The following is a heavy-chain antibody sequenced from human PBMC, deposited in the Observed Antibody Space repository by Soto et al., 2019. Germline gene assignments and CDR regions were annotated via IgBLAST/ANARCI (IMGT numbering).Heavy chain of an antibody. CDR2: VYHSGTT. V-gene: IGHV4-30-2*01. J-gene: IGHJ6*02. CDR3: ARRVSSSQKRFYHRMDV. D-gene: IGHD6-6*01. Sequence: PSETLSLTCAVSGGSIRGGGYSWSWIRQPPGEGLEWIGYVYHSGTTYYSSSLKSRVTISVDMSKNQISLKLTSVTAADTAVYYCARRVSSSQKRFYHRMDVWGQGTTVTVSS. CDR1: GGSIRGGGYS.